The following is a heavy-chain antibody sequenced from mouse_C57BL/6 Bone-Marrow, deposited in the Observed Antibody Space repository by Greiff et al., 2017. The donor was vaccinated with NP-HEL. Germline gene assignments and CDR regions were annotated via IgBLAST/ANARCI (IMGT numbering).Heavy chain of an antibody. D-gene: IGHD1-1*01. Sequence: VQGVESGPELVKPGASVKISCKASGYSFTSYYIHWVKQRPGQGLEWIGWIYPGSGNTKYNEKLKGKATLTADTSSSTAYMQLSSLTSEDSAVYYCARVGRLLRYAMDYWGQGTSVTVSS. CDR3: ARVGRLLRYAMDY. CDR2: IYPGSGNT. CDR1: GYSFTSYY. J-gene: IGHJ4*01. V-gene: IGHV1-66*01.